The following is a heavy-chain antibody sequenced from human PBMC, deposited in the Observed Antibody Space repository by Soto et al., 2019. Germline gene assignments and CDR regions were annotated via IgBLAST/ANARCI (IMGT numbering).Heavy chain of an antibody. CDR3: AKDHQRRGPSLGSVYGMDV. CDR1: GFTFSSYA. CDR2: ISGSGGST. Sequence: GGSLRLSCAASGFTFSSYAMSWVRQAPGKGLEWVSAISGSGGSTYYADSVKGRFTISRDNSKNTLYLQMNSLRAEDTAVYYCAKDHQRRGPSLGSVYGMDVWGQGTTVTVSS. V-gene: IGHV3-23*01. D-gene: IGHD1-26*01. J-gene: IGHJ6*02.